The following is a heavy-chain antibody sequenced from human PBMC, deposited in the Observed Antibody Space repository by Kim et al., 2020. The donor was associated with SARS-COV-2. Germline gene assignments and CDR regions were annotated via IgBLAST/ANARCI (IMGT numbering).Heavy chain of an antibody. Sequence: YYAESVKGRLLISRDNSKGTLYLQMNSLKLEDTAVYFCARGHYDSSAPDYWGQGTLVTVSS. CDR3: ARGHYDSSAPDY. J-gene: IGHJ4*02. V-gene: IGHV3-30*03. D-gene: IGHD3-22*01.